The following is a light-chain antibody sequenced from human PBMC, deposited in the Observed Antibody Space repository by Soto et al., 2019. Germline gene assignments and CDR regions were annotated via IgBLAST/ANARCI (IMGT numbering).Light chain of an antibody. CDR1: SSDVGSNNR. Sequence: LTQPPSVSGSPGQSVAISCSGSSSDVGSNNRVSWYQQSPGTAPKLMIYDVTNRPSGVPDRFSGSKSGNTASLTISGLQAEDEADYYCSSFTTSSTYVFGTGTKVTVL. J-gene: IGLJ1*01. V-gene: IGLV2-18*02. CDR2: DVT. CDR3: SSFTTSSTYV.